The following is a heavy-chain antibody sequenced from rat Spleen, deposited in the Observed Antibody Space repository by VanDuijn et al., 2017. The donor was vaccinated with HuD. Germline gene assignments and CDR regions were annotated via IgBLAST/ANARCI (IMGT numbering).Heavy chain of an antibody. CDR2: ITNAGGST. CDR3: TRGYVMDA. V-gene: IGHV5-31*01. CDR1: GFTFNNYW. J-gene: IGHJ4*01. Sequence: EVQLVESGGGLVQPGRSLKLSCVASGFTFNNYWMTWIRQAPGKGLEWVASITNAGGSTYYRDSVKGRFTISRDNAKNTQYLQMDSLRSEDTATYYCTRGYVMDAWGQGASVTVSS.